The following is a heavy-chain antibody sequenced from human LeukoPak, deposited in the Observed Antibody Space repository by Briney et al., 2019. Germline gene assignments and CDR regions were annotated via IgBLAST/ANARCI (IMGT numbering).Heavy chain of an antibody. Sequence: GGSLTLSCEVSGFTSSTAWLTWVRQAPWKGLEWVADMRQDGSDKYYVDSVKGRFVISGNIAKNSVSLHMNRLSVEDTAVYYCVAYKFLLGWSAFDFWGRGTMVTVSS. CDR3: VAYKFLLGWSAFDF. V-gene: IGHV3-7*01. D-gene: IGHD6-19*01. CDR1: GFTSSTAW. CDR2: MRQDGSDK. J-gene: IGHJ3*01.